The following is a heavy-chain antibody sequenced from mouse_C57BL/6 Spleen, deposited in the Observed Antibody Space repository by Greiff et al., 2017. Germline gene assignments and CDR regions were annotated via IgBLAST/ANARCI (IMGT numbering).Heavy chain of an antibody. CDR1: GFNFKNTY. CDR3: TCVTTVVGKDAMGY. J-gene: IGHJ4*01. Sequence: VQLQQSVAELVRPGASVKLSCTASGFNFKNTYMHWVKQRPEQGLEWIGRIDPANGNTKYAPKFQGKATITADTSSNTAYLQLSSLTSEDSAIDYCTCVTTVVGKDAMGYWGQGTTVTVSS. V-gene: IGHV14-3*01. D-gene: IGHD1-1*01. CDR2: IDPANGNT.